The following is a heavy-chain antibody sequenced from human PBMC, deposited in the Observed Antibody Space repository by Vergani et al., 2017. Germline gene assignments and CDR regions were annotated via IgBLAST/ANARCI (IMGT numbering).Heavy chain of an antibody. J-gene: IGHJ6*02. V-gene: IGHV3-7*03. CDR1: GFTFSSYA. CDR3: ARGSPRLNYYYGMDV. CDR2: IKQDGSEK. D-gene: IGHD4/OR15-4a*01. Sequence: VQLVESGGGVVQPGRSLRLSCAASGFTFSSYAMHWVRQAPGKGLEWVANIKQDGSEKYYVDSVKGRFTISRDNAKNSLYLQMNSLRAEDTAVYYCARGSPRLNYYYGMDVWGQGTTVTVSS.